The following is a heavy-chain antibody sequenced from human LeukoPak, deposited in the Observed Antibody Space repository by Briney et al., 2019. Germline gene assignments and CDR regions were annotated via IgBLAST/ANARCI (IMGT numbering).Heavy chain of an antibody. D-gene: IGHD2-2*01. CDR2: INPSGGST. V-gene: IGHV1-46*01. Sequence: GASVKVSCKASGYTFTSYYMHWVRQAPGQGLEWMGIINPSGGSTSYAQKFQGRVTVTRDTSTSTVYMELSSLRSEDTAVYYCARDSYPPDRYDYWGQGTLVTVSS. CDR1: GYTFTSYY. CDR3: ARDSYPPDRYDY. J-gene: IGHJ4*02.